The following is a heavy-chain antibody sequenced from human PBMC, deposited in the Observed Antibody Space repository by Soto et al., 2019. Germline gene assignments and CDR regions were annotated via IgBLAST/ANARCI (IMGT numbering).Heavy chain of an antibody. CDR1: GGSFNTYY. CDR2: IYHSGST. Sequence: SETLSLTCTVSGGSFNTYYWTWIRQPPGKGLEWIGYIYHSGSTYYNPSLKSRVTISVDRSKNQFSLKLSSVTAADTAVYYCARGNPVPLDYWGQGTLVTVSS. D-gene: IGHD1-1*01. CDR3: ARGNPVPLDY. V-gene: IGHV4-59*12. J-gene: IGHJ4*02.